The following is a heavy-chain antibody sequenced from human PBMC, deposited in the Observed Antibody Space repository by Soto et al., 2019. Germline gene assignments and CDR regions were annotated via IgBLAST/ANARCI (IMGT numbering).Heavy chain of an antibody. CDR1: GLTFSTSW. J-gene: IGHJ3*02. Sequence: VQLVESGGGLVQPGASLRLSCTASGLTFSTSWLTWVRQAPGEGLEWVSNIHPAGNVQNYADSVKERFTISRDNAKNSVFLQMSGLRVEDTAVYYCATANTPYAFDMWGKGTMVTVSS. CDR3: ATANTPYAFDM. V-gene: IGHV3-7*01. CDR2: IHPAGNVQ.